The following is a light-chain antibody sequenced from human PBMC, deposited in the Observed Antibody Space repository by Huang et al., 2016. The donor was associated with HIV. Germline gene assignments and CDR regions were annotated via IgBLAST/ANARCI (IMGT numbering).Light chain of an antibody. CDR1: QDISHY. CDR3: QQYDNLLA. V-gene: IGKV1-33*01. CDR2: DAS. Sequence: DIQMTQSPSSLSASVGDRVTITCQASQDISHYLNWYQQKPGKAPKLLIYDASKLETGVPSRVSGSGSGTDFTFTISSLQPEDIATYYCQQYDNLLAFGGGTKVEIK. J-gene: IGKJ4*01.